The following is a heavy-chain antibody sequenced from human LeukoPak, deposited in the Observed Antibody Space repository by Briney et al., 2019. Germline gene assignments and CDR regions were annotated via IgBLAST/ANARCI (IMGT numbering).Heavy chain of an antibody. CDR1: GYTFTSNY. Sequence: ASVTVSCKAFGYTFTSNYMHWVRQAPGQGPEWMGVISPSGGSTTYAQKFQGRVTLTRDMSTSTDYLELSSLRSEDTAVYYCASATLRCSGGSCYEMDVWGKGTTVTVSS. J-gene: IGHJ6*04. D-gene: IGHD2-15*01. V-gene: IGHV1-46*01. CDR3: ASATLRCSGGSCYEMDV. CDR2: ISPSGGST.